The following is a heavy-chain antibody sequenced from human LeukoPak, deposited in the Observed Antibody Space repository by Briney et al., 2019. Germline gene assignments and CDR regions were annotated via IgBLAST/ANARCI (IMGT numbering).Heavy chain of an antibody. CDR2: INPSGGST. Sequence: GASVKVSCKASGYTFISYGITWVRQAPGQGLEWMGIINPSGGSTSYAQKFQGRVTMTRDTSTSTVYMELSSLRSEDTAVYYCARVGGGSSTSWAYDAFDIWGQGTMVTVSS. V-gene: IGHV1-46*01. CDR1: GYTFISYG. CDR3: ARVGGGSSTSWAYDAFDI. D-gene: IGHD2-2*01. J-gene: IGHJ3*02.